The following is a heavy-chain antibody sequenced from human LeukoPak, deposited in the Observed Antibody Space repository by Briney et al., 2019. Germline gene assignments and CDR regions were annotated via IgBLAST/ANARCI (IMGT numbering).Heavy chain of an antibody. CDR2: MYYSGST. J-gene: IGHJ4*02. D-gene: IGHD3-22*01. V-gene: IGHV4-39*01. CDR3: ARHYHDNTGYYYLDY. Sequence: SETLSLTCNVPSGAVTCSTYYWAWIRQPPGKGLEWIGSMYYSGSTYYNPSLKSRVTISVDTSKNQFSLKLSSVTSADTATYHCARHYHDNTGYYYLDYWGQGTLVTVSS. CDR1: SGAVTCSTYY.